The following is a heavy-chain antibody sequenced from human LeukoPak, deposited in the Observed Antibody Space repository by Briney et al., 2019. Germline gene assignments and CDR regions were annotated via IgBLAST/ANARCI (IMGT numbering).Heavy chain of an antibody. CDR2: ISSSGSTI. Sequence: PGGSLRLSCAASGFTFSDYYMSWIRQAPGKGLEWVSYISSSGSTIYYADSVKGRFTISRDNAKNSLYLQMNSLRAEDTAVYYCAKARLVGNYYYGMDVWGQGTTVTVSS. D-gene: IGHD3-16*01. J-gene: IGHJ6*02. CDR3: AKARLVGNYYYGMDV. V-gene: IGHV3-11*01. CDR1: GFTFSDYY.